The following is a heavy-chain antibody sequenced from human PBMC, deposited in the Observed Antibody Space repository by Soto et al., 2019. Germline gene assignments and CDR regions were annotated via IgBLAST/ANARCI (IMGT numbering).Heavy chain of an antibody. CDR1: GGSFSGYY. J-gene: IGHJ5*02. CDR3: AKDSGYNYGYFRWFDP. D-gene: IGHD5-18*01. Sequence: PSETLSLTCDVYGGSFSGYYWTWIRQPPGTGLEWIGEINHSGSTNYNPSLKSRVTISVDTSKNQFSLKLTSLTAADTAVYYCAKDSGYNYGYFRWFDPWGQGTLVTVSS. CDR2: INHSGST. V-gene: IGHV4-34*01.